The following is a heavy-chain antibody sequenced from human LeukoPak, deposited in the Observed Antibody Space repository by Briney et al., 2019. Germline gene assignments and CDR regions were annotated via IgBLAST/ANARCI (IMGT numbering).Heavy chain of an antibody. Sequence: SVKVSCKASGGTFSSYAISWVRQAPGQGLEWMGGIIPIFGTANYAQKFQGRVTITTDESTSTAYMELSSLRSEDTAVYYCARVGTGEPYFDYWGQGTLVTVSS. CDR3: ARVGTGEPYFDY. CDR2: IIPIFGTA. CDR1: GGTFSSYA. J-gene: IGHJ4*02. V-gene: IGHV1-69*05. D-gene: IGHD7-27*01.